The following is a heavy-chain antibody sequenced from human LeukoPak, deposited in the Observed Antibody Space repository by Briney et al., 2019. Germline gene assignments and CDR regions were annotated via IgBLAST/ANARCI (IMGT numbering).Heavy chain of an antibody. V-gene: IGHV4-59*01. CDR2: SDHSESP. J-gene: IGHJ4*02. CDR1: GGSISRYY. D-gene: IGHD6-13*01. Sequence: SETLSLTCTVSGGSISRYYWSWIRQCPVRGVWWSGYSDHSESPNYNPSLKSRVSISVDTSKNQFSLKLSSVTAADTAVYYCARSLRLSAAGTNFDAWGQGTLVTVSS. CDR3: ARSLRLSAAGTNFDA.